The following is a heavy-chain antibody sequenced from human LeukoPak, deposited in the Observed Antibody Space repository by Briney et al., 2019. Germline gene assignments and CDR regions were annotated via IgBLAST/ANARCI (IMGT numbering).Heavy chain of an antibody. CDR3: ARATVRHYYYMDV. CDR1: GGSFSGYY. Sequence: SETLSLTCAVYGGSFSGYYWSWIRQPPGKGLEWIGEINHSGSTNYNPSLKSRVTISVDTSKNQFSLKLSSVAAADTAVYYCARATVRHYYYMDVWGKGTTVTVSS. D-gene: IGHD3-10*01. V-gene: IGHV4-34*01. CDR2: INHSGST. J-gene: IGHJ6*03.